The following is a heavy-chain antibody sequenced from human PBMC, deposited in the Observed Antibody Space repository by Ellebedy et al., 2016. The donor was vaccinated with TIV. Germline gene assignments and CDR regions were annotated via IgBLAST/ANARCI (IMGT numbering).Heavy chain of an antibody. CDR1: GFTFRNYG. CDR3: SKETWEYSSSSNND. CDR2: VSFDGSLE. Sequence: PGGSLRLSCAASGFTFRNYGMHWVRQAPGKGLEWVAVVSFDGSLEYYADSVRGRFSVSRDNSKNMAFLQMNSLRGEDTAVYYCSKETWEYSSSSNNDWGQGTLVTVSS. J-gene: IGHJ4*02. V-gene: IGHV3-30*18. D-gene: IGHD6-6*01.